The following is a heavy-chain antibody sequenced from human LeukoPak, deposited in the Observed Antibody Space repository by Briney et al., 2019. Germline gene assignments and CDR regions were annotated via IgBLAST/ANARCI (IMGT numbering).Heavy chain of an antibody. CDR3: ARERQYYDFWSGYYYSGAWYFDY. Sequence: HGGSLRLSCAASGFTFSSYAMSWVRQAPGKGLEWVSVIYSGDTTYYADSVKGRFTISRDNSKNTLFLQMNSLRAEDTAVYYCARERQYYDFWSGYYYSGAWYFDYWGQGTLVTVSS. CDR2: IYSGDTT. J-gene: IGHJ4*02. V-gene: IGHV3-53*01. CDR1: GFTFSSYA. D-gene: IGHD3-3*01.